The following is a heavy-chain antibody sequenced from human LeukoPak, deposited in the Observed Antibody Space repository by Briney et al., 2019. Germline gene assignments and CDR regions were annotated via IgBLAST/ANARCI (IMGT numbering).Heavy chain of an antibody. D-gene: IGHD2-15*01. J-gene: IGHJ4*02. CDR3: ARDKYCSDDSCDGGSKFDY. Sequence: GGSLRLSCAASGFTFSNYWISSVRQAPGKGLEWVANIKEDGSEKNYVDSVKGRFTISRDNAKNSLYLQMNSLRAEDTGVYYCARDKYCSDDSCDGGSKFDYWGQGTLVTVSS. CDR1: GFTFSNYW. CDR2: IKEDGSEK. V-gene: IGHV3-7*01.